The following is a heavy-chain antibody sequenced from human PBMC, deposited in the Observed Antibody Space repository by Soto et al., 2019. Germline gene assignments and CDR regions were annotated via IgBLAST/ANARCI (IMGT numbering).Heavy chain of an antibody. CDR2: ISAYNGNT. V-gene: IGHV1-18*01. Sequence: QVQLVQSGAXXXXPGASVXXXXKASGYTFTSYGFIWVRQAPGQGLEWMGWISAYNGNTNYAQKVQGRVTMTTDTSTTTAYMELRSLRSDDTAVYYCARDRGSYALDYWGQGTLVTVSS. J-gene: IGHJ4*02. CDR3: ARDRGSYALDY. CDR1: GYTFTSYG. D-gene: IGHD1-26*01.